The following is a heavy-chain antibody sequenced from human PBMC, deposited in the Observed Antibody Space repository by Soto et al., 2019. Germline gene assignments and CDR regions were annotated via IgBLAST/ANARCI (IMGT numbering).Heavy chain of an antibody. D-gene: IGHD6-19*01. CDR3: ARQQWLVLNAFDI. V-gene: IGHV4-39*01. J-gene: IGHJ3*02. CDR1: GGSIASSLYY. CDR2: IYYSGST. Sequence: SETLSLTCTVSGGSIASSLYYWGWVRQSPGKGLEWIESIYYSGSTYYNPSLKSRVTISVDTSKNQFSLKLSSVTAADTAVYYCARQQWLVLNAFDIWGQGTMVTVSS.